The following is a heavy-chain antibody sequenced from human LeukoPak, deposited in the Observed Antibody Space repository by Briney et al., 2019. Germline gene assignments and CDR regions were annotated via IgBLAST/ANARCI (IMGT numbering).Heavy chain of an antibody. CDR3: ARDLILGSSTSHIFDY. CDR2: INPNSGDT. D-gene: IGHD2-2*01. CDR1: GYTFTSYY. J-gene: IGHJ4*02. V-gene: IGHV1-2*02. Sequence: ASVKVSCKASGYTFTSYYMHWVRQAPGQGLEWMGWINPNSGDTNYGQKFQGRVTMTRDTSISTAYMELSRLRSDDTAVYYCARDLILGSSTSHIFDYWGQGTLVTVSS.